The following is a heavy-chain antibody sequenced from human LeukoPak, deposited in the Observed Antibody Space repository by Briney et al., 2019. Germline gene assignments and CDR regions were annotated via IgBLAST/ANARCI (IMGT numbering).Heavy chain of an antibody. J-gene: IGHJ4*02. CDR1: GGSISNYY. CDR3: ARGGGFASGYLL. Sequence: SETLSLTCTVSGGSISNYYWSWIRQPPGKGLEWIGYIYYSGSTNYNPSLKSRVTMSVDTSKNQFSLKLSSVTAADTAVYYCARGGGFASGYLLWGQGTLVTVSS. CDR2: IYYSGST. D-gene: IGHD3-22*01. V-gene: IGHV4-59*01.